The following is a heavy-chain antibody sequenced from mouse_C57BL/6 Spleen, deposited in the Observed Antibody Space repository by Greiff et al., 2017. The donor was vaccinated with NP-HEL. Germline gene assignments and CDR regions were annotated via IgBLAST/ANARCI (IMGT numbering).Heavy chain of an antibody. V-gene: IGHV7-3*01. CDR1: GFTFTDYY. Sequence: EVQGVESGGGLVQPGGSLSLSCAASGFTFTDYYMSWVRQPPGKALEWFGFIRNKANGYTSEYSVSVKGRFTISRDNSQSILYLRMNALRAEDSATYCCAGYGATVVASRYFDVWGTGTTVTVSS. J-gene: IGHJ1*03. CDR3: AGYGATVVASRYFDV. CDR2: IRNKANGYTS. D-gene: IGHD1-1*01.